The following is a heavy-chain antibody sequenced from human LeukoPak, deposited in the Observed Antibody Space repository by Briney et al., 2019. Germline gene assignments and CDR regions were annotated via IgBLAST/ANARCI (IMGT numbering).Heavy chain of an antibody. J-gene: IGHJ4*02. CDR3: ARDRQWEQTPFDY. CDR1: GYTFTSYY. V-gene: IGHV1-46*01. Sequence: ASVKVSCKASGYTFTSYYMHWVRQVPGQGLEWMGIINPSGGSTSYAQKFQGRVTMTRDMSTSTVYMELSSLRSEDTAVYYCARDRQWEQTPFDYWGQGTLVTASS. CDR2: INPSGGST. D-gene: IGHD1-26*01.